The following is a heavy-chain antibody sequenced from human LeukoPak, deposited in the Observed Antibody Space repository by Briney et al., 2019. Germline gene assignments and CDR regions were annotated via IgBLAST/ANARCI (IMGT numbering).Heavy chain of an antibody. Sequence: PGGSLRLSCAASGFTFSSYAMSWVRQAPGKGLEWVSAISGSGGSTYYADSVKGRFTISRDNSKNTLYLQMNSLRAEDTAVYYCARCNYGSGRKLFEDGFGYWGQGTLVTVSS. CDR2: ISGSGGST. CDR3: ARCNYGSGRKLFEDGFGY. J-gene: IGHJ4*02. D-gene: IGHD3-10*01. CDR1: GFTFSSYA. V-gene: IGHV3-23*01.